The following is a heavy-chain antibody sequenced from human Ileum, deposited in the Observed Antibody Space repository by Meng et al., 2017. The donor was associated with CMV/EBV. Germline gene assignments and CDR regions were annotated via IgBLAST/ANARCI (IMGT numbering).Heavy chain of an antibody. J-gene: IGHJ4*02. CDR3: ARGRTRAFDS. Sequence: SQTLSLTCAISGDSVSNNIDTWNWIRQSPSRGLEWLGMTYYRSKWYSDYVVSVNSRITIIGDTSKNQFSLQMNSVTPEDTAVYYCARGRTRAFDSWGQGALVTVSS. D-gene: IGHD1-7*01. CDR1: GDSVSNNIDT. V-gene: IGHV6-1*01. CDR2: TYYRSKWYS.